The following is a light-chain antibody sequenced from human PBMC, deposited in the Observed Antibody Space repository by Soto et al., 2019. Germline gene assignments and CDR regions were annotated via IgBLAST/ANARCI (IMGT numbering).Light chain of an antibody. CDR1: HSLLHSNGYNY. Sequence: DIVMTQSPLSLPVTPGEPASISCRSSHSLLHSNGYNYLDWYLQKPGQSPQLLIYLGSNRASGVPDRFSGSGSGTDFTLTITRLEPEDFAVYYCQQLGSSLWTFGQGTKVDIK. CDR2: LGS. CDR3: QQLGSSLWT. V-gene: IGKV2-28*01. J-gene: IGKJ1*01.